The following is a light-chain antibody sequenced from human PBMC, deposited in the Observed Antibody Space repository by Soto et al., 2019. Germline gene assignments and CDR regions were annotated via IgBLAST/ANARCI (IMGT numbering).Light chain of an antibody. CDR2: GAS. J-gene: IGKJ3*01. Sequence: EIVLTQSPGTLSLSPGERATLSCRASQSVSSSYLAWYQQKPGQAPGLLIYGASSRATGIPDRFSASGSGKDFTLTIRRLEPEDFAGYYCQQYGSSPLFTFGPGTKVDIK. CDR1: QSVSSSY. V-gene: IGKV3-20*01. CDR3: QQYGSSPLFT.